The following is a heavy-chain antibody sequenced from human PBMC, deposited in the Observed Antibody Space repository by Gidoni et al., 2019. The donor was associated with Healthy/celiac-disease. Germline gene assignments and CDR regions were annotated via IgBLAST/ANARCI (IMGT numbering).Heavy chain of an antibody. V-gene: IGHV4-34*01. CDR3: ARGKGGWLQY. D-gene: IGHD5-12*01. Sequence: ADSVVRSSALYGGSFSGYYWSWIRQPPGKGLEWIGEINHSGSTNYNPSLKSRVTISVDTSKNQFSLKLSSVTAADTAVYYCARGKGGWLQYWGQGTLVTVSS. CDR2: INHSGST. J-gene: IGHJ4*02. CDR1: GGSFSGYY.